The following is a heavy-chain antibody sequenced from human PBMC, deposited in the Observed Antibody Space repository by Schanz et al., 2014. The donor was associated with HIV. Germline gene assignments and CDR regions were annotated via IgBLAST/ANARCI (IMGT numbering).Heavy chain of an antibody. CDR1: GGTFSSYA. V-gene: IGHV1-69*06. CDR3: AREKFSTLTGYPQNAFDI. Sequence: QVWLVQSGAEVKKPGSSVKVSCKASGGTFSSYAIIWVRQAPGQGLEWMGGIIPIFGTANSAQRFQGRVTITADKSTSTAYMELSSLRSEDPAVYYCAREKFSTLTGYPQNAFDIWGQGTMVTVSS. D-gene: IGHD3-9*01. CDR2: IIPIFGTA. J-gene: IGHJ3*02.